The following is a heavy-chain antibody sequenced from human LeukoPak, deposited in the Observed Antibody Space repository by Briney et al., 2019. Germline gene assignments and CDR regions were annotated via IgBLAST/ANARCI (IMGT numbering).Heavy chain of an antibody. CDR1: GYTLTSYA. CDR2: INAGNGNK. Sequence: AASVKVSCQASGYTLTSYAMHWVRQATGQRLEWMGWINAGNGNKKYSQKFQGRVTITRDTSASTAYMELSSLRSEDTAVYYCAREGIAAAGDKFDYWGQGTLVTASS. CDR3: AREGIAAAGDKFDY. V-gene: IGHV1-3*01. D-gene: IGHD6-13*01. J-gene: IGHJ4*02.